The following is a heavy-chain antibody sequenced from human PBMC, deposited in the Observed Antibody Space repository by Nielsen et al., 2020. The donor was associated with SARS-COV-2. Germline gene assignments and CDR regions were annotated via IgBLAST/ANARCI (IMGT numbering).Heavy chain of an antibody. CDR3: ARGDPQDYGMDV. V-gene: IGHV1-2*04. Sequence: ASVKVSCKASGYTLTGYYMHWVRQAPGQGLEWMGWINPNSGGTNYAQKFQGWVTMTRDTSISTAYMELSRLRSDDTAVYYCARGDPQDYGMDVWGQGTTVTVSS. J-gene: IGHJ6*02. CDR1: GYTLTGYY. CDR2: INPNSGGT.